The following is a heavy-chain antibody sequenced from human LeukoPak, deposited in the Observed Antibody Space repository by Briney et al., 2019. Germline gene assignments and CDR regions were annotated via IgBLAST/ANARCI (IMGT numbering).Heavy chain of an antibody. Sequence: KPSETLSLTCTVSGGSISSSSYYWGWIRQPPGKGLEWIGSIYYSGSTYYNPSLKSRVTISVDTSKNQFSLKLSSVTAADTAVYYCARVGQQQLGDSFDYWGQGTLVTVSS. CDR3: ARVGQQQLGDSFDY. CDR1: GGSISSSSYY. J-gene: IGHJ4*02. V-gene: IGHV4-39*07. CDR2: IYYSGST. D-gene: IGHD6-13*01.